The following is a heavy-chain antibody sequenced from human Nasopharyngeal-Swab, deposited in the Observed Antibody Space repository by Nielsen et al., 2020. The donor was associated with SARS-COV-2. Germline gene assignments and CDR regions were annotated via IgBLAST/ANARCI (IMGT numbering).Heavy chain of an antibody. V-gene: IGHV5-51*01. CDR3: ARRGENYGDYGGDWFDP. J-gene: IGHJ5*02. Sequence: KVSCKGSGYSFTSYWIGWVRQMPGKGLEWMGIIYPGDSDTSYSPSFQGQVTISADKSISTAYLQWSSLKASDTAMYYCARRGENYGDYGGDWFDPWGQGTLVTVSS. CDR2: IYPGDSDT. D-gene: IGHD4-17*01. CDR1: GYSFTSYW.